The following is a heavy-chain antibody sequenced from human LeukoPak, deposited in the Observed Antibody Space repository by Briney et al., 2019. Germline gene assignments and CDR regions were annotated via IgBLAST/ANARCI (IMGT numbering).Heavy chain of an antibody. J-gene: IGHJ4*02. D-gene: IGHD4-17*01. Sequence: GALRLSCAASGFTFSSYEMNWVRQAPGKGLEWVSSISSTGDYIYYAESLKGRFTISRDNARNSLYLQMNSLRAEDTAVYYCARHDGDYGVKIPFDYWGQGTLVTVSS. CDR3: ARHDGDYGVKIPFDY. V-gene: IGHV3-21*01. CDR2: ISSTGDYI. CDR1: GFTFSSYE.